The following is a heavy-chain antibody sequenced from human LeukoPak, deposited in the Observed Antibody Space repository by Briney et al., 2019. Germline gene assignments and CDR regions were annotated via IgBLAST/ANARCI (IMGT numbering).Heavy chain of an antibody. J-gene: IGHJ4*02. D-gene: IGHD2-15*01. CDR3: ARDKCSGGSCYYFDY. V-gene: IGHV3-30-3*01. Sequence: GGSLRLSCAASGFTFSSYAMHWVRQAPGKGLEWVAVISYDGSNKYYADSVKGRFTISRDNSKNTLYLQMNSLRAEDTAEYYCARDKCSGGSCYYFDYWGQGTLVTVSS. CDR2: ISYDGSNK. CDR1: GFTFSSYA.